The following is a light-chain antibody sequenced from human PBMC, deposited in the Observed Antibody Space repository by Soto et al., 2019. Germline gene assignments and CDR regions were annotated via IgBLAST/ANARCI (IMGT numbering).Light chain of an antibody. V-gene: IGLV2-14*01. CDR2: EVN. CDR3: TSYTTTGTWV. Sequence: QSALTQPASVSGSPGQSITISCTGTSSDVGGYNYVSWYQQHPGKAPKLMIYEVNHRPSGVSNRLSGSKSGNTASLTISGLQAEDEADYYCTSYTTTGTWVFGGGTKLTVL. CDR1: SSDVGGYNY. J-gene: IGLJ3*02.